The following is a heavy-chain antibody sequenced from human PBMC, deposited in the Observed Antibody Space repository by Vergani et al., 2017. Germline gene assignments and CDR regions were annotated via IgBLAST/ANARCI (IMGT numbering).Heavy chain of an antibody. CDR3: AKVGRSEVAGTFGAFDI. CDR2: IRYDGSNK. J-gene: IGHJ3*02. Sequence: QVQLVESGGGVVQPGGSLRLSCAASGFTFSSYGMHWVRQAPGKGLEWVAFIRYDGSNKYYADSVKGRFTISRDNSKNTMFLQMNNLRAEDTAVYYCAKVGRSEVAGTFGAFDIWGQGTMVTVSS. D-gene: IGHD6-19*01. V-gene: IGHV3-30*02. CDR1: GFTFSSYG.